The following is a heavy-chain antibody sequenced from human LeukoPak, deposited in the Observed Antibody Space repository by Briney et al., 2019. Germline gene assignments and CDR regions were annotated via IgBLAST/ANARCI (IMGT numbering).Heavy chain of an antibody. Sequence: WKSLRLSCAASGFTFSTYAMHRGRQAPGKGLEWAAVISYDGNNKYYADSVKGRFSIFRENTKSTLYLQMNSPRAVDTAVYYCGGGWYFFDYWGQGTPVTVSS. CDR2: ISYDGNNK. J-gene: IGHJ4*02. CDR3: GGGWYFFDY. V-gene: IGHV3-30*03. D-gene: IGHD6-19*01. CDR1: GFTFSTYA.